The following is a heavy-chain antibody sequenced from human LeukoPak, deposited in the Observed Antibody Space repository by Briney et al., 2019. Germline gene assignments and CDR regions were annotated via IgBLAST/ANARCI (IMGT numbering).Heavy chain of an antibody. J-gene: IGHJ4*02. CDR1: GSTLSNYW. D-gene: IGHD5-24*01. CDR2: IKPDGREK. Sequence: GGSLRLSCEGSGSTLSNYWITWVRQAPGGGLEWVANIKPDGREKYYMPSVKGRFTISRDSAKNSFYLQMNSLRAEDTAVYYCATMASNVFEYWGQGTLVTVSS. V-gene: IGHV3-7*03. CDR3: ATMASNVFEY.